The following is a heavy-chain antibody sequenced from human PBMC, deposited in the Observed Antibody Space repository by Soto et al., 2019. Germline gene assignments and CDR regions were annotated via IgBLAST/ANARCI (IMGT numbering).Heavy chain of an antibody. CDR3: ARRSITIFGVVARNWFDP. D-gene: IGHD3-3*01. V-gene: IGHV4-34*01. CDR2: INHSGST. CDR1: GGSFSGYY. J-gene: IGHJ5*02. Sequence: SQTLSLTCAVSGGSFSGYYWSWILQPPGKGLEWIGEINHSGSTNYNPSLKSRVTISVDTSKNQFSLKLSSVTAADTAVYYCARRSITIFGVVARNWFDPWGQGTLVTVSS.